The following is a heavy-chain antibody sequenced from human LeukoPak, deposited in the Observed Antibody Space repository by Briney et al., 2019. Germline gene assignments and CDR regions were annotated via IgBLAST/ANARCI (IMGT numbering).Heavy chain of an antibody. Sequence: SVKVSCKASGGTFSSYAISWVRQAPGQGLEWMGGIIPIFGTANYAQRFQGRVTITADESTSTAYMELSSLRSEDTAVYYCAGDRYCSGGSCYSDDYWGQGTLVTVSS. CDR3: AGDRYCSGGSCYSDDY. CDR2: IIPIFGTA. D-gene: IGHD2-15*01. V-gene: IGHV1-69*13. J-gene: IGHJ4*02. CDR1: GGTFSSYA.